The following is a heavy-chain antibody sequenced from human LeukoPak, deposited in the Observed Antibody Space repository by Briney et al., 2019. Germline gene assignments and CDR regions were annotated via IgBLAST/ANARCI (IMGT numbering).Heavy chain of an antibody. D-gene: IGHD3-10*01. CDR1: AYTFNSYL. V-gene: IGHV1-46*02. CDR2: IDPSGGST. J-gene: IGHJ5*02. Sequence: ASVKVSCKAIAYTFNSYLIHWVRQAPGQGLEWMGIIDPSGGSTGYAQKFQGRVTMTRDTSTNTVYMELSSLRSDDTAVYYCARDLGLRGVTNWFDPWGQGTLVTVSS. CDR3: ARDLGLRGVTNWFDP.